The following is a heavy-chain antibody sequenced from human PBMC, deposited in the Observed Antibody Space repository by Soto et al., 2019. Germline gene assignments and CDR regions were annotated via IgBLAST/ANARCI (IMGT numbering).Heavy chain of an antibody. CDR2: ISASGGST. CDR3: ANGRFYGEYYFDY. Sequence: PGGSLRLSCAASGFTFSTYAMTWVRQAPGKGLEWVSAISASGGSTYYADSVKGRFTISRDNSKNTLYLQMNSLRAEDTAVYYCANGRFYGEYYFDYWGQGTLVTVSS. CDR1: GFTFSTYA. J-gene: IGHJ4*02. D-gene: IGHD3-10*01. V-gene: IGHV3-23*01.